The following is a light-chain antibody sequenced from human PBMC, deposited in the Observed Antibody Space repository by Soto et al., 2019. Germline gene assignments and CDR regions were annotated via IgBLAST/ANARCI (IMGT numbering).Light chain of an antibody. V-gene: IGKV1-5*01. CDR3: QQYNSYSWT. CDR1: QRISSW. J-gene: IGKJ1*01. Sequence: DIQMTQSPSTLSASVGDRVTITCRASQRISSWLAWYQQRPGKAPKLLIYDASSLQSGVPSRFSGSGSGTEFTLTISSLQPDDFATYSCQQYNSYSWTFGQGTKVEIK. CDR2: DAS.